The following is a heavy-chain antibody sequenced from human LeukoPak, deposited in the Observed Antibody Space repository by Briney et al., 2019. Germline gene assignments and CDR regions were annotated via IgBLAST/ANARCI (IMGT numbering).Heavy chain of an antibody. V-gene: IGHV4-34*01. CDR3: AGLYGSGSYYRH. Sequence: SETLSLTCTAYGGSFSGYYWSWIRQPPGKGLEWIGEINQSGSTNYNPSLKRRVTISADTSKNQFSLKLNSMTAADTAVYYCAGLYGSGSYYRHWGQGTLVTVSS. CDR2: INQSGST. D-gene: IGHD3-10*01. J-gene: IGHJ4*02. CDR1: GGSFSGYY.